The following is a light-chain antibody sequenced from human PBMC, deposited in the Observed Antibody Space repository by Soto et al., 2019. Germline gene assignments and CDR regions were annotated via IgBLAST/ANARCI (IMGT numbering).Light chain of an antibody. V-gene: IGKV3-20*01. J-gene: IGKJ1*01. Sequence: EIVLTQSPGTLSLSPGERATLSCRASQSVSSSYLAWYQQKPGQAPRLLIYGASSRATGIPDRFSGSGSGTDFTLAMSRLEPEDFAVYYCQQYTNWPRTFGQGTKVDIK. CDR1: QSVSSSY. CDR2: GAS. CDR3: QQYTNWPRT.